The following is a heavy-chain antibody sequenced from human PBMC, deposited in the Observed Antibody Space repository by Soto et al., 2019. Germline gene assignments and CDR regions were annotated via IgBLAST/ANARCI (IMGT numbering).Heavy chain of an antibody. CDR3: ARVSRYSSSWRYDAFDI. V-gene: IGHV4-59*01. Sequence: ETLSLTCTVSGGSISSYYWSWIQQPPGKGLEWIGYIYYSGSTNYNPSLKSRVTISVDTSKNQFSLKLSSVTAADTAVYYCARVSRYSSSWRYDAFDIWGQGTMVTVSS. CDR2: IYYSGST. D-gene: IGHD6-13*01. CDR1: GGSISSYY. J-gene: IGHJ3*02.